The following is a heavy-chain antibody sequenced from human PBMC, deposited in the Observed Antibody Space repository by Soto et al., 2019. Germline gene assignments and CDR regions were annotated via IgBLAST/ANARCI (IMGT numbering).Heavy chain of an antibody. CDR2: ISGSGGST. CDR1: GFTFSSYA. J-gene: IGHJ6*03. Sequence: EVQLLESGGGLVQPGGSLRLSCAASGFTFSSYAMSWVRQAPGKGLEWVSAISGSGGSTYYADSVKGRFTISRDNSKNTLYLQMNSLRAEDTAVYYCAKNLGGNWANYYYYYYMDVWGKGTTVTVSS. D-gene: IGHD1-1*01. CDR3: AKNLGGNWANYYYYYYMDV. V-gene: IGHV3-23*01.